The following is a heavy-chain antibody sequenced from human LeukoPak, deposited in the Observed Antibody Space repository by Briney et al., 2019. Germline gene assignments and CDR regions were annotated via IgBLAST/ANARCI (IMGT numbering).Heavy chain of an antibody. CDR1: GFTVSSYD. D-gene: IGHD1-26*01. CDR2: ISSRGTTI. Sequence: PGGSLRLSCAASGFTVSSYDMNWVRQAPGMGLEWVSHISSRGTTIYYADSVKGRFTISRDNVKNSLFLQMNSLRAEDTAVYYCARDSVKESEPPFDYWGQGTLVTVSS. V-gene: IGHV3-48*03. J-gene: IGHJ4*02. CDR3: ARDSVKESEPPFDY.